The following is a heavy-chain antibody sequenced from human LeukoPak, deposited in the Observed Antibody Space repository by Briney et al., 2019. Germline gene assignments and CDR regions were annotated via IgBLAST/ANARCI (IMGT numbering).Heavy chain of an antibody. J-gene: IGHJ6*03. Sequence: PSETLSLTCNVSGDSISSYYWTWIRQPAGKGLQWIGRIFTSGSTSYNPSLKSRLTISLDMSKNQFSLKLTSVTAADTAVYFCARGGGTLHYMDVWAKGTTVIVSS. V-gene: IGHV4-4*07. CDR1: GDSISSYY. CDR2: IFTSGST. D-gene: IGHD3-16*01. CDR3: ARGGGTLHYMDV.